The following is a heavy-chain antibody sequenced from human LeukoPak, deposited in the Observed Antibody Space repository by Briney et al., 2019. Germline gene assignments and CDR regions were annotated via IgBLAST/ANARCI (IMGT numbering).Heavy chain of an antibody. V-gene: IGHV3-7*01. CDR1: GFTFSSYW. J-gene: IGHJ4*02. Sequence: GGSLRLSCVGSGFTFSSYWMTWVRQAPGKGLEWVANIKDDGSEKYSVDSVKGRFSISRDNAKNSVILQMNSLRVEDTAVYYCVSWDVGHNNYWGQGAQVTVSS. D-gene: IGHD1-1*01. CDR2: IKDDGSEK. CDR3: VSWDVGHNNY.